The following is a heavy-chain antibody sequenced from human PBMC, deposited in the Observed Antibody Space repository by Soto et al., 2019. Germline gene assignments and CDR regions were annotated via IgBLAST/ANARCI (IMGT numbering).Heavy chain of an antibody. CDR2: TNSDGSTS. CDR3: ARGDCVGGSCYSLAGSFYYDMDV. J-gene: IGHJ6*03. CDR1: GFTFSNYW. Sequence: EVQLVESGGGLVQPGGSLRLSCAASGFTFSNYWMYWVRQAPGKGLVWVSRTNSDGSTSSYADSVKGRFTSSRDNAKTTLYLQMNSLRAEDTAVYYCARGDCVGGSCYSLAGSFYYDMDVWGKGTTVTVFS. V-gene: IGHV3-74*01. D-gene: IGHD2-15*01.